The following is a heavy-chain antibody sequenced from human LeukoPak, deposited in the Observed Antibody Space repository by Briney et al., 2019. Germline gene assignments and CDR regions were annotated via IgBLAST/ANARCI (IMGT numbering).Heavy chain of an antibody. D-gene: IGHD3-22*01. V-gene: IGHV4-38-2*02. CDR2: IYHSGST. J-gene: IGHJ6*03. Sequence: SETLSLTCTVSGYSISSGYYWGWIRQPPGKGLEWIGSIYHSGSTYYNPSLKSRVTISVDTSKNQFSLKLSSVTALDTAVYYCARIVVDNPDFYYYYMDVWGKGTTVTVSS. CDR1: GYSISSGYY. CDR3: ARIVVDNPDFYYYYMDV.